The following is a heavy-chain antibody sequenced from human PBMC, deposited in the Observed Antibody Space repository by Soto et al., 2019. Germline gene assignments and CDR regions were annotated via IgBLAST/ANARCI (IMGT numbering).Heavy chain of an antibody. J-gene: IGHJ4*02. CDR2: IYSGDST. Sequence: GGSLRLSCAASGFTVSSNYMSWVRQAPGKGLEWVSVIYSGDSTYYADSVKGRFIISRDNSKNTLYLQMGSLRAEDMAVYYCARQGRAVSSYYFDYWGQGTLVTVS. CDR3: ARQGRAVSSYYFDY. CDR1: GFTVSSNY. D-gene: IGHD3-10*01. V-gene: IGHV3-66*04.